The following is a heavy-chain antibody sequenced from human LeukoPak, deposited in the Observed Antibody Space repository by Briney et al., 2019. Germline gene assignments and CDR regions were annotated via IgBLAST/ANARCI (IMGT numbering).Heavy chain of an antibody. CDR2: IIPIFGTA. CDR1: GGTFSIYA. Sequence: VTVSFKSSGGTFSIYAISWVRQAPGQGLEWMGGIIPIFGTANYAQKFQGRVTITTDESTSTAYMELSSLRSEDTAVYYCASHIVGATPYYYYYMDVWGKGTTVTVSS. V-gene: IGHV1-69*13. J-gene: IGHJ6*03. D-gene: IGHD1-26*01. CDR3: ASHIVGATPYYYYYMDV.